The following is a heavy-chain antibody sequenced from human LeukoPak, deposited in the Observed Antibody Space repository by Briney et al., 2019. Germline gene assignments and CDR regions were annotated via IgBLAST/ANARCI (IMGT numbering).Heavy chain of an antibody. CDR1: TFTLSRAW. Sequence: PGGSLRLSCAVSTFTLSRAWMHWVRQAPGKGLMWVSRINDDGSNTRHADSVKGRFTISRDIAKNTLYLQMNSLRAEDTAVYYCTRVSGLGMNEYYYLWGQGTLVTVSS. CDR3: TRVSGLGMNEYYYL. CDR2: INDDGSNT. J-gene: IGHJ4*02. V-gene: IGHV3-74*01. D-gene: IGHD3-10*01.